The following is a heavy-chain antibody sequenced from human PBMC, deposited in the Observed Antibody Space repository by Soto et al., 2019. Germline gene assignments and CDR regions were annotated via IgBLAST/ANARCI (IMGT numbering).Heavy chain of an antibody. Sequence: SDTLTLTCAPYGRSFSGYYWSWIRQPPGKGLEWIGAINHSGSTNYNPSLKSRVTISVDTSKNQFSLKLSSVTAADTAVYYCARGELLLWFGELLDYYGMDVWGQGTTVTVSS. V-gene: IGHV4-34*01. CDR3: ARGELLLWFGELLDYYGMDV. D-gene: IGHD3-10*01. J-gene: IGHJ6*02. CDR2: INHSGST. CDR1: GRSFSGYY.